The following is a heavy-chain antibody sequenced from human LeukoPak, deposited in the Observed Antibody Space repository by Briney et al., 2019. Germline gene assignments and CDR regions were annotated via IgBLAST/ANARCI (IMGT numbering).Heavy chain of an antibody. CDR3: ARAPTPVTATKDGYYYYYYGMDV. J-gene: IGHJ6*02. Sequence: GASVKVSCKASAYTFTDYYVHWVRQAPGQGLEWMGRINPSSGDTNYAQNFQGRVTMTRDTSISTAYMELSRLRSDDTAVYYCARAPTPVTATKDGYYYYYYGMDVWGQGTTVTVSS. CDR2: INPSSGDT. V-gene: IGHV1-2*06. D-gene: IGHD2-21*02. CDR1: AYTFTDYY.